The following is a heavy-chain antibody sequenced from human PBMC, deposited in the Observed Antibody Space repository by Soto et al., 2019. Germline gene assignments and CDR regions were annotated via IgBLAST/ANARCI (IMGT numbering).Heavy chain of an antibody. CDR1: GFTFSTYA. V-gene: IGHV3-33*01. Sequence: QVQLVESGGGVVQPGRSLRLSCAASGFTFSTYAMHWVRQAPGKGLEWVAVIWYDGSKRYYADSVKGRFTISRDNSKSTLHLQMNGLRAADTAVYYCARDQEGYLLVSHFDYWGQGTLVTVSS. CDR2: IWYDGSKR. J-gene: IGHJ4*02. D-gene: IGHD3-10*01. CDR3: ARDQEGYLLVSHFDY.